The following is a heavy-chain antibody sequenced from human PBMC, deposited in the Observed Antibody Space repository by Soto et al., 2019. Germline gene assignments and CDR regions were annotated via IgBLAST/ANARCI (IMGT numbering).Heavy chain of an antibody. V-gene: IGHV3-33*01. CDR1: GFTFSSYG. CDR2: IWYDGSNK. CDR3: ARRYGGPYGTDV. J-gene: IGHJ6*02. Sequence: QVQLVESGGGVVQPGRSLRLSCAASGFTFSSYGMHWVRQAPGKGLEWVAVIWYDGSNKYYADSVKGRFTISRDNSKNTLYLQMNSLRAEDTAVYYCARRYGGPYGTDVWGQGTTVTVSS. D-gene: IGHD1-26*01.